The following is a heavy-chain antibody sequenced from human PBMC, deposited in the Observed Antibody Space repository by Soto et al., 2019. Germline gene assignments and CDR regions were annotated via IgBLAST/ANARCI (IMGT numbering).Heavy chain of an antibody. Sequence: GASVKVSCKASGYTFTSYDINWVRQATGQGLEWMGWMNPNSGNTGYAQKFQGRVTMTRNTSISTAYMELSSLRSEDTAVYYCARVSYGSGSYGVDMVVWGKGTTVTVSS. V-gene: IGHV1-8*01. CDR2: MNPNSGNT. D-gene: IGHD3-10*01. CDR1: GYTFTSYD. J-gene: IGHJ6*03. CDR3: ARVSYGSGSYGVDMVV.